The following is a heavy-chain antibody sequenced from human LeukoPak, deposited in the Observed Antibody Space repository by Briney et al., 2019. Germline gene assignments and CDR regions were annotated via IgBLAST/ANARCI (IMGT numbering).Heavy chain of an antibody. V-gene: IGHV4-39*07. CDR2: IYYSGST. Sequence: SETLSLTCSVSGGSISSYYWGWIRQPPGKGLEWIGSIYYSGSTYYNPSLKSRVTISVDTSKNQFSLKLSSVTAADTAVYYCARDFGRTVFDYWGQGTLVTVSS. CDR1: GGSISSYY. CDR3: ARDFGRTVFDY. J-gene: IGHJ4*02. D-gene: IGHD3/OR15-3a*01.